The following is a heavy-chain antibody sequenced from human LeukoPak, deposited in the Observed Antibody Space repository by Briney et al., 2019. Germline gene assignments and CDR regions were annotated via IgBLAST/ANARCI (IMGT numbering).Heavy chain of an antibody. V-gene: IGHV1-8*01. CDR1: GYTLTNYD. J-gene: IGHJ5*02. Sequence: PRASVKVSCKASGYTLTNYDIKRVRQATGQGLEWMGWMNPNSGNTGYAQKFQGRVTMTRDTAISTAYMELSSLRSEDTAVYYCARSLTSEGNWFDPWGQGTLVTVSS. D-gene: IGHD2-2*01. CDR3: ARSLTSEGNWFDP. CDR2: MNPNSGNT.